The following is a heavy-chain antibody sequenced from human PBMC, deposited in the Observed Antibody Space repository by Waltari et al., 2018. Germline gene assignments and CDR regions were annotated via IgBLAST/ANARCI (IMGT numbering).Heavy chain of an antibody. D-gene: IGHD2-2*01. CDR1: GFTFSSYA. CDR3: AKDLTVVVPAAIEGWFDP. CDR2: ISGSGGST. V-gene: IGHV3-23*04. J-gene: IGHJ5*02. Sequence: EVQLVESGGGLVQPGGSLRLSCAASGFTFSSYAMSWVRQAPGKGLEWVSAISGSGGSTYYADSVKGRFTISRDKSNNTLYLQMNSLRAEDTAVYYCAKDLTVVVPAAIEGWFDPWGQGTLVIVSS.